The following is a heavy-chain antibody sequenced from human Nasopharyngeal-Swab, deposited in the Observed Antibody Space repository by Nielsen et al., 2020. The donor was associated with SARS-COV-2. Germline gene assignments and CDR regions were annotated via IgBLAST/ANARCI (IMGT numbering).Heavy chain of an antibody. CDR3: ARVEEYYYGSGSLSDN. CDR1: GFTFSSYS. V-gene: IGHV3-21*01. J-gene: IGHJ4*02. D-gene: IGHD3-10*01. CDR2: ISSSGSHK. Sequence: GESLQISCAASGFTFSSYSMNWVRQAPGKGREWVSFISSSGSHKYYADSMKGRFTISRDNAKSSLYLQLSSLRAEDTAVYYCARVEEYYYGSGSLSDNWGQGTLVTVSS.